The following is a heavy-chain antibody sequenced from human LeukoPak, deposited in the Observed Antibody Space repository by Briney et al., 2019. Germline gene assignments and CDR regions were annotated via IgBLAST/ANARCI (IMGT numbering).Heavy chain of an antibody. CDR2: INHSGST. CDR3: ARVLARVVHYYDSSGYVDY. CDR1: GGSFSGYY. J-gene: IGHJ4*02. Sequence: SETLSLTCAVYGGSFSGYYWSWIRQPPGKGLEWIGEINHSGSTNYNPSLKSRVTISVDTSKNQFSLKLSSVTASDTAVYYCARVLARVVHYYDSSGYVDYWGQGTLVTVSS. D-gene: IGHD3-22*01. V-gene: IGHV4-34*01.